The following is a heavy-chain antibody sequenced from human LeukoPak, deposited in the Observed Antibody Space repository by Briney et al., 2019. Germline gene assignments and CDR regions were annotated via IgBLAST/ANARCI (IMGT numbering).Heavy chain of an antibody. D-gene: IGHD3-10*01. J-gene: IGHJ4*02. Sequence: GGSLRLSCAASGFTFSSYWMSWVRQAPGKGLEWVANIKQDGSEKYYVDSVKGRFTISRDNAKNSLYLQMNSLRAEDTAVYYCARDHILWFGELFDYWGQGTLSPSPQ. CDR3: ARDHILWFGELFDY. CDR1: GFTFSSYW. V-gene: IGHV3-7*04. CDR2: IKQDGSEK.